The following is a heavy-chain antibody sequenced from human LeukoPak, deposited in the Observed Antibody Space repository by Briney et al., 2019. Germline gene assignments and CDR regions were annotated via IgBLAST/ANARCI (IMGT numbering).Heavy chain of an antibody. Sequence: SETLSLTCTVSGGSISSYYWSWIRQTPGKGLEWIGYIYYSGSTNYNPSLKSRVTISVDTSKNQFSLKLSSVTAADTAVYYCARGGYDILTGYLSYQDYWGQGTLVTVSS. CDR1: GGSISSYY. J-gene: IGHJ4*02. CDR2: IYYSGST. D-gene: IGHD3-9*01. V-gene: IGHV4-59*01. CDR3: ARGGYDILTGYLSYQDY.